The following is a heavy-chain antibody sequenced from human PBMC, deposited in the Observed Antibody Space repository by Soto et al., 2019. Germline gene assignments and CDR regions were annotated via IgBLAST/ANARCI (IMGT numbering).Heavy chain of an antibody. V-gene: IGHV3-23*01. CDR3: AKDRSGWHYFDY. CDR2: ISNSDDST. J-gene: IGHJ4*02. CDR1: GFTFSSYA. D-gene: IGHD6-19*01. Sequence: LRLSCAASGFTFSSYAMSWVRQAPGKGLEWVSTISNSDDSTYYADSVKGRFTISRDNSKNTLYLQMNSLRAEDTAVYSCAKDRSGWHYFDYWGQGTLVT.